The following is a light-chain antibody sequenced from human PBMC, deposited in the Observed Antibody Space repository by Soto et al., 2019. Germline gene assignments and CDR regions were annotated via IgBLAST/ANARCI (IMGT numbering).Light chain of an antibody. CDR3: QAWHSSPRVV. Sequence: SYELTQPPSVSVSPGQTASITCSGDNLGDKYVCWYQQKPGQSPVMVIYQDSERPSGIPERFSGSNSGDAATLTISGTQAVDEAEYYCQAWHSSPRVVFGGGTKLTVL. V-gene: IGLV3-1*01. CDR1: NLGDKY. J-gene: IGLJ2*01. CDR2: QDS.